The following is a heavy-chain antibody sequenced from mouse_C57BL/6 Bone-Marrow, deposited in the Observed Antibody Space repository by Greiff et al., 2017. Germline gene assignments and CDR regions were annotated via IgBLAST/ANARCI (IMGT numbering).Heavy chain of an antibody. CDR3: ADGYYAMDY. CDR2: IDPSDSYT. CDR1: GYTFTSYW. V-gene: IGHV1-69*01. D-gene: IGHD2-3*01. Sequence: QVQLQQPGAELVMPGASVKLSCKASGYTFTSYWMNWVKQRPGQGLEWIGEIDPSDSYTNYNQKFKGKSTLTVDKSSSTAYMQLSSLTSEDSAVYYCADGYYAMDYWGQGTSVTVSS. J-gene: IGHJ4*01.